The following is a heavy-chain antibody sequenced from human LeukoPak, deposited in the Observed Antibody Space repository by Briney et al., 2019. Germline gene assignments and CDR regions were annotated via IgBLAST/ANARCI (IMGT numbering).Heavy chain of an antibody. V-gene: IGHV3-21*01. D-gene: IGHD2-2*01. J-gene: IGHJ6*04. CDR2: ISSSSSYI. Sequence: PGGSLRLSCAASGFTFGSYSMNWVRQAPGKGLEWVSSISSSSSYIYYADSVKGRFTISRDNAKNSLYLQMNSLRAEDTAVYYCARDSSMDCSGTSCCPPIDYYGMDVWGKGTTVTVSS. CDR3: ARDSSMDCSGTSCCPPIDYYGMDV. CDR1: GFTFGSYS.